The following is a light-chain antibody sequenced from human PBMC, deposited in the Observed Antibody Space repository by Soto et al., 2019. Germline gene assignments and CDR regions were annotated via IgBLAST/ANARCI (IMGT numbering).Light chain of an antibody. CDR3: QQRRDWPLT. CDR2: DAS. V-gene: IGKV3-11*01. CDR1: QSVSSY. J-gene: IGKJ4*01. Sequence: EIELTQSPATLSLSTGERATLSCRASQSVSSYLAWYQQKPGQAPRLLISDASNRATGIPARFSGSGSGTDFTLTISSLEPEDFAVYYCQQRRDWPLTFGGGTKVEI.